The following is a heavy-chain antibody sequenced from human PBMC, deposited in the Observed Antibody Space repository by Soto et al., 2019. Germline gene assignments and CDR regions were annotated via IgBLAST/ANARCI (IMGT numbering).Heavy chain of an antibody. Sequence: EVQVSESGGDLVQPGGSLTLSCAASGFTFSSYAMTWVRQAPGKGLEWISSISGSGGTTSYADSVKGRFTISRDNSKNTLYQQTTSLSVEDTAVYYCAKNRASRQLVPFDYWGQGTLVTVSS. J-gene: IGHJ4*02. CDR2: ISGSGGTT. CDR3: AKNRASRQLVPFDY. D-gene: IGHD6-13*01. V-gene: IGHV3-23*01. CDR1: GFTFSSYA.